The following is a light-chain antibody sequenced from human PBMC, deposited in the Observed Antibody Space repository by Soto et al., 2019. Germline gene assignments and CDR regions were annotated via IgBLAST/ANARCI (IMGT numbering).Light chain of an antibody. CDR1: SSDVGTYNH. V-gene: IGLV2-23*01. Sequence: QSALTQPASVFGSPGQSITISCTGISSDVGTYNHVSWYQHHPGKAPQLIIYDGDKRPSGVSTRFSGSKSGNTASLTISGLQAEDQADDYCCSSAGGSTPAVFGGGTQLTVL. CDR3: CSSAGGSTPAV. J-gene: IGLJ7*01. CDR2: DGD.